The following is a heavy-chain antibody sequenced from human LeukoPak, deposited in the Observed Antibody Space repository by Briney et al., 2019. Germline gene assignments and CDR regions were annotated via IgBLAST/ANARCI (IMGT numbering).Heavy chain of an antibody. Sequence: ASVKVSCKASGYTLTGYYMHWVRQAPGQGLEWMGWINPNSGGTNYAQKFQGRVTMTRDTSISTAYMELSRLRSDDTAVYYCARGASAKWYSSSYYFDYWGQGTLVTVSS. J-gene: IGHJ4*02. CDR2: INPNSGGT. CDR3: ARGASAKWYSSSYYFDY. V-gene: IGHV1-2*02. D-gene: IGHD6-6*01. CDR1: GYTLTGYY.